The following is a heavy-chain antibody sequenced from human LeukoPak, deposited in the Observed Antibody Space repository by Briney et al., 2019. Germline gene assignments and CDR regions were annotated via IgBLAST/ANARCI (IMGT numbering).Heavy chain of an antibody. D-gene: IGHD2/OR15-2a*01. CDR1: GFTFSSYE. J-gene: IGHJ4*02. Sequence: GGSLRLSCAASGFTFSSYEMHWVRQAPGKGLEWVSYISSSGSTMYYADSVKGRFTISRDNAENSLYLQMNSLRAEDTAVYYCARDSTVLLGYWGQGTLVTVSS. V-gene: IGHV3-48*03. CDR3: ARDSTVLLGY. CDR2: ISSSGSTM.